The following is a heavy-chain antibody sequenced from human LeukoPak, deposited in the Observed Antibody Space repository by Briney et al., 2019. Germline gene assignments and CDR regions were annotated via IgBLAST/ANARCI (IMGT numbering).Heavy chain of an antibody. Sequence: GGSLRLSCAASGFTFSSYGMHWVRQAPGKGLEWVAFIRYDGSNKYYADSVKGRFTISRDNSKNTLYLQMNSLRAEDTAVYYCAKGPVVVVPAALDAFDIWGQGTMVTVSS. CDR2: IRYDGSNK. CDR1: GFTFSSYG. V-gene: IGHV3-30*02. CDR3: AKGPVVVVPAALDAFDI. J-gene: IGHJ3*02. D-gene: IGHD2-2*01.